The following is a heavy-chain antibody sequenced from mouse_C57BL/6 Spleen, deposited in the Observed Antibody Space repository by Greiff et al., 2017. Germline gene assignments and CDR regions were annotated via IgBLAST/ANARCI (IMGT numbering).Heavy chain of an antibody. V-gene: IGHV10-1*01. Sequence: GGGLVQPKGSLKLSCAASGFSFNTYAMNWVRQAPGKGLEWVARIRSKSNNYATYYADSVKDRFTISRDDSESMLYLQMNNLKTEDTAMYYCVRHGRLRGFAYWGQGTLVTVSA. J-gene: IGHJ3*01. CDR2: IRSKSNNYAT. CDR3: VRHGRLRGFAY. CDR1: GFSFNTYA. D-gene: IGHD2-12*01.